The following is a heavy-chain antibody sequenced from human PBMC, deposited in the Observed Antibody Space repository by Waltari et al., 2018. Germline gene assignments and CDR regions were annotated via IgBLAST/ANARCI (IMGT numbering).Heavy chain of an antibody. V-gene: IGHV4-34*01. Sequence: QVQLPQWGAELLKHSQTLSLTCAFYVGSFIVYGWSWIRPPPGKVREWSGEIKHSGSTNYTRSLKSLGPISVDTSKSQFSAKLSAVTAADAAVYYWARGRIADYWGQGTLVTVSS. CDR1: VGSFIVYG. J-gene: IGHJ4*02. CDR3: ARGRIADY. CDR2: IKHSGST. D-gene: IGHD6-13*01.